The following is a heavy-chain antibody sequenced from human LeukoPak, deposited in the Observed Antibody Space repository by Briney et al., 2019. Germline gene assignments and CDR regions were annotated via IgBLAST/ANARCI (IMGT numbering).Heavy chain of an antibody. CDR3: ARRRGYGDYKD. D-gene: IGHD4-17*01. V-gene: IGHV4-34*01. CDR1: GFTFSDYY. J-gene: IGHJ4*02. CDR2: INHSGST. Sequence: GSLRLSCAASGFTFSDYYMSWIRQPPGKGLEWIGEINHSGSTNYNPSLKSRVTISVDTSKNQFSLKLSSVTAADTAVYYCARRRGYGDYKDWGQGTLVTVSS.